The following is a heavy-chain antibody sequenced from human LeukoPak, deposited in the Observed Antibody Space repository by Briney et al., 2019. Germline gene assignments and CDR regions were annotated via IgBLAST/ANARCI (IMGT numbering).Heavy chain of an antibody. V-gene: IGHV3-21*01. J-gene: IGHJ4*02. CDR1: GFTFSSYS. Sequence: GGSLRLSCAASGFTFSSYSMNWVRQAPGKGLEWVSSISSSSSYIYCADSVKGRFTISRDNAKNSLYLQMNSLRAEDTAVYYCARIAVAGPGGYWGEGTLVTVSS. D-gene: IGHD6-19*01. CDR3: ARIAVAGPGGY. CDR2: ISSSSSYI.